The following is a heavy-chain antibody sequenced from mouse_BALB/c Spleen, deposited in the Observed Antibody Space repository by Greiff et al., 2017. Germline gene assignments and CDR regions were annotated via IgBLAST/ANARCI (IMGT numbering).Heavy chain of an antibody. CDR2: ISSGGST. CDR3: ARAECNYPWFAY. V-gene: IGHV5-6-5*01. Sequence: EVKLMESGGGLVKPGGSLKLSCAASGFTFSSYAMSWVRQTPEKRLEWVASISSGGSTYYPDSVKGRFTISRDNARNILYLQMSSLRSEDTAMYYCARAECNYPWFAYWGQGTLVTVSA. J-gene: IGHJ3*01. D-gene: IGHD2-1*01. CDR1: GFTFSSYA.